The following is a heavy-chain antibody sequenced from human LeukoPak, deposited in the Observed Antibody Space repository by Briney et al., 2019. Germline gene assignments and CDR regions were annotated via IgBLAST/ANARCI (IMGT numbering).Heavy chain of an antibody. CDR3: ARDLTMASFYYYYMDV. D-gene: IGHD3-10*01. Sequence: ASVKVSCKASGYTFTSYYMHWVRQAPGQGLEWMGIINPSGGSTSYAQKFQGRVTMTRDTSTSTVYMELSSLRSEDTAVYYCARDLTMASFYYYYMDVWGKGTTVTVSS. J-gene: IGHJ6*03. CDR2: INPSGGST. CDR1: GYTFTSYY. V-gene: IGHV1-46*01.